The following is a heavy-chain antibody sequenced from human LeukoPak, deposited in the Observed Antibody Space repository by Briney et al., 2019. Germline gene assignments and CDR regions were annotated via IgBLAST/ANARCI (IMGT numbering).Heavy chain of an antibody. CDR1: GGTFSSYA. D-gene: IGHD3-9*01. CDR2: IIPIFGTA. CDR3: ARAGHYDILTGYSYDAFDI. V-gene: IGHV1-69*05. Sequence: ASVKVSCKASGGTFSSYAISWVRQAPGQGLEWMGGIIPIFGTANYAQKFQGRVTITTDESTSTAYMELSSLRSEDTAVYYCARAGHYDILTGYSYDAFDIWGQGTMVTVSS. J-gene: IGHJ3*02.